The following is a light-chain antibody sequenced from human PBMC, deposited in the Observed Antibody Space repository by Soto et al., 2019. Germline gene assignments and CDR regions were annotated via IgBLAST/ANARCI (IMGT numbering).Light chain of an antibody. Sequence: DIQLTQSPSFLSASVGDRVTITCRASQGISSYLAWYQQKLGKAPKLLIYAASTLQSGVPSRFSGSESGTEYTLTISSLQPEDFATYYCQQLNSYPYTFGQGTKLEIK. J-gene: IGKJ2*01. V-gene: IGKV1-9*01. CDR1: QGISSY. CDR2: AAS. CDR3: QQLNSYPYT.